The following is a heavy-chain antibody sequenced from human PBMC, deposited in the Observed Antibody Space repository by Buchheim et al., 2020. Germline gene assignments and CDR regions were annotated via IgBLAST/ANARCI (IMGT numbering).Heavy chain of an antibody. D-gene: IGHD2-2*01. CDR2: IWYDGSNK. CDR1: GFTFSSYG. Sequence: QVQLVESGGGVVQPGRSLRLSCAASGFTFSSYGMHWVRQAPGKGLEWVAVIWYDGSNKYYADSVKGRFTISRDNSKNTLYLQMISLRAEDTAVYYCARGGDIVVVPAANPEDYFDYWGQGTL. J-gene: IGHJ4*02. CDR3: ARGGDIVVVPAANPEDYFDY. V-gene: IGHV3-33*01.